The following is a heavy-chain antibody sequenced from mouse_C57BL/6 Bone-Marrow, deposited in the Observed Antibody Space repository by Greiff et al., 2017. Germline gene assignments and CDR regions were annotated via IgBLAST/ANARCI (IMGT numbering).Heavy chain of an antibody. CDR1: GFTFSDYY. V-gene: IGHV5-16*01. J-gene: IGHJ1*03. CDR3: ARDITLYGSSYWYFDV. D-gene: IGHD1-1*01. CDR2: INYDGSST. Sequence: EVQLVESEGGLVQPGSSMKLSCTASGFTFSDYYMAWVRQVPEKGLEWVANINYDGSSTYYLDSLKSRFIISRDNAKNILYRQMSSLKSEDTATYYCARDITLYGSSYWYFDVWGTGTTVTVSS.